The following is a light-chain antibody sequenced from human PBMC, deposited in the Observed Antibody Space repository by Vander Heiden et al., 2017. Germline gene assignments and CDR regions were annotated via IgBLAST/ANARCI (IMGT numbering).Light chain of an antibody. J-gene: IGLJ2*01. CDR2: GNS. Sequence: QSVLTQPPSVSVAPGQRVTISCTGSSSNIGAGYDVHWYQQLPGTAPKLLIYGNSNRPSGVPDRFSGSKAGTSASLAITGLQAEDEADYYCQSYDSSLSVHVVFGGGTKLTVL. CDR3: QSYDSSLSVHVV. CDR1: SSNIGAGYD. V-gene: IGLV1-40*01.